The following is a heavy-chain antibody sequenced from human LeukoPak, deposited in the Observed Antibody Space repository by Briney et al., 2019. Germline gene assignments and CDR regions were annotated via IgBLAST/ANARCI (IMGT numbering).Heavy chain of an antibody. Sequence: SDTLSLTCAVYGVSFSGYYWSWVRQPPGQGLEWIREINHSGSTNYNPSLKSRVTISADTSKNQFSMTPSTVTASHTAVYYCGSYSSGWYQCFDYWGQGTMVTVSS. J-gene: IGHJ4*02. CDR1: GVSFSGYY. D-gene: IGHD6-19*01. CDR3: GSYSSGWYQCFDY. CDR2: INHSGST. V-gene: IGHV4-34*01.